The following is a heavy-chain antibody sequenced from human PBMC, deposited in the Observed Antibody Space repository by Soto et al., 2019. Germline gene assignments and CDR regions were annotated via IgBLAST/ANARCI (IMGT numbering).Heavy chain of an antibody. CDR3: AKVPTNWGISGSFDY. CDR2: ISYDGSIK. J-gene: IGHJ4*02. D-gene: IGHD7-27*01. Sequence: GGSLRLSCAASGFTFSSYGMHWVRQAPGKGLEWVAVISYDGSIKYYAKSVKGRFTISRDNSMDTLFLQMNSLRAEDTAIYYCAKVPTNWGISGSFDYWGQGTLVTVSS. V-gene: IGHV3-30*18. CDR1: GFTFSSYG.